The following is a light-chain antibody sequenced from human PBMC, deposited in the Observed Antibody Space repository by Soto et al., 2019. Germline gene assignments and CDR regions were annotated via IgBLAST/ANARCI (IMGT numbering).Light chain of an antibody. Sequence: QSVLTQPRSGSGNPGQRVSISCSGSSSNVGSYTVNWYQQLPGTAPKLLISGNNQRPSGVPDRFSGSKSGTSASLAISGLQSEDEADYYCAAWDDSLNGYVFGTGTKVTVL. CDR3: AAWDDSLNGYV. V-gene: IGLV1-44*01. CDR1: SSNVGSYT. J-gene: IGLJ1*01. CDR2: GNN.